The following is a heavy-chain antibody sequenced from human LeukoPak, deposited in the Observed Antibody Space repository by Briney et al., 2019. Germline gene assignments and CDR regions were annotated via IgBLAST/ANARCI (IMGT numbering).Heavy chain of an antibody. Sequence: PGGSLRLSCAASGFTFSSYAMAWVRQAPGKGLAWVSSISATGGSKSYADSVKAGISISRDNSKNTLYLQMNSLTAEDTAVYYCARDRSSIAARHAFDIWGQGTMVTVSS. CDR1: GFTFSSYA. CDR2: ISATGGSK. J-gene: IGHJ3*02. V-gene: IGHV3-23*01. CDR3: ARDRSSIAARHAFDI. D-gene: IGHD6-6*01.